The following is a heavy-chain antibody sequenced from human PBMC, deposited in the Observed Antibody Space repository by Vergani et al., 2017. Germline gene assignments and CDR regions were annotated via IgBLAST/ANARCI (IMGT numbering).Heavy chain of an antibody. CDR2: IYYSGST. Sequence: QVQLQESGPGLVKPSETLSLTCTVSGGSLSSYYWSWIRQPPGKGLEWIGYIYYSGSTNYNPSLKSRVTISVDTAKNQFSLKLSSVTAADTAVYYCARQRAYGWFDPWGQGTLVTVSS. J-gene: IGHJ5*02. V-gene: IGHV4-59*08. D-gene: IGHD2-8*01. CDR1: GGSLSSYY. CDR3: ARQRAYGWFDP.